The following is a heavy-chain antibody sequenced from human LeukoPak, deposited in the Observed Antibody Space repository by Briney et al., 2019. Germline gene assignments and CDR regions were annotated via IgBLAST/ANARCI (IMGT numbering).Heavy chain of an antibody. CDR2: IGISSNKI. Sequence: GGSLRLSCAASGFTFSSYTMNWVRQAPGKGLEWVSSIGISSNKIYYADSVKGRFIISRDNAKNSVYLQMNSLRAEDTAVYYCANSGWYSYLQHWGQGTLVTVSS. CDR1: GFTFSSYT. CDR3: ANSGWYSYLQH. V-gene: IGHV3-21*04. J-gene: IGHJ1*01. D-gene: IGHD6-19*01.